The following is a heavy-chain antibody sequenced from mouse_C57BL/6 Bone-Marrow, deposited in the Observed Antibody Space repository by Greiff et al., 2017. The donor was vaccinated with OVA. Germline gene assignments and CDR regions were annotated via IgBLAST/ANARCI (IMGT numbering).Heavy chain of an antibody. J-gene: IGHJ2*01. CDR2: IDPSDSYT. CDR1: GYTFTSYW. V-gene: IGHV1-59*01. CDR3: ARRELPYFDY. Sequence: QVQLQQPGAELVRPGTSVKLSCKASGYTFTSYWMHWVKQRPGHGLEWIGVIDPSDSYTNYNQKFKGKATLTVDTSSSTAYMQLSSLTSEDSAVYYCARRELPYFDYWGQGTTLTVSS. D-gene: IGHD6-1*01.